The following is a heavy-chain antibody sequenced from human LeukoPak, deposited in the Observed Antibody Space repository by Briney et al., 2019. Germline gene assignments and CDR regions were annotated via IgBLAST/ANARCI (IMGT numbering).Heavy chain of an antibody. Sequence: PSETLSLTCTVSGGSISSSSYYWGWIRQPPGKGLEWIGSIYYSGSTYYNPSLKSRVTISVDTSKNQFSLKLSSVTAADTAVYYCARESRLQDSSDAFDIWGQGTMVTVSS. CDR2: IYYSGST. CDR1: GGSISSSSYY. J-gene: IGHJ3*02. D-gene: IGHD3-22*01. CDR3: ARESRLQDSSDAFDI. V-gene: IGHV4-39*02.